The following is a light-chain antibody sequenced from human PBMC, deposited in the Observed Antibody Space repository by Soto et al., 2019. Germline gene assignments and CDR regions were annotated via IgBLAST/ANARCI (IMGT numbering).Light chain of an antibody. V-gene: IGLV4-69*01. CDR3: QTWGTGIHMGV. J-gene: IGLJ2*01. CDR1: SGHSSYA. CDR2: LNSDGSH. Sequence: QSVLTQSPSASASLGASVKLTCTLSSGHSSYAIAWHQQQPERGPRHLMKLNSDGSHRKGDGIPDRFSGSSSGAERYLTISSLQSEDEADYYCQTWGTGIHMGVFGGGTKLTVL.